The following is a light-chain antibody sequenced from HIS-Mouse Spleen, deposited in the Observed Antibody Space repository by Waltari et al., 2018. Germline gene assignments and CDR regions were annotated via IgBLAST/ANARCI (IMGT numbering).Light chain of an antibody. CDR3: QSADSSGTYWV. CDR2: KDS. V-gene: IGLV3-25*03. CDR1: ALPKEY. J-gene: IGLJ3*02. Sequence: SYELTQPPSVSVAPGQTARNTCPGNALPKEYAYWYQQKPGQAPVLVIYKDSERASGIPERFSGSSSGTTVTLTISGVQAEDEADYYCQSADSSGTYWVFGGGTKLTVL.